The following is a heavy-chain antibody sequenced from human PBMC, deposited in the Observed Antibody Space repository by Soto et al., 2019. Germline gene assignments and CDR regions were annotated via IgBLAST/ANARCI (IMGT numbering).Heavy chain of an antibody. CDR2: VYYIFTT. CDR3: ARAGRSGRYFFDS. J-gene: IGHJ4*02. CDR1: GGSMNYYY. Sequence: SETLSLTCTVSGGSMNYYYWIWIRQSPVNGLEFIGYVYYIFTTYYNPSLQSRLTRSIYTSQNECCLKLRSVTAAYSSIYYCARAGRSGRYFFDSWGRGNLVTSPQ. D-gene: IGHD6-19*01. V-gene: IGHV4-59*01.